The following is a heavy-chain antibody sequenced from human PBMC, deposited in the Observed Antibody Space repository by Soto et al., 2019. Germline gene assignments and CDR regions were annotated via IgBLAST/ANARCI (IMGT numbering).Heavy chain of an antibody. CDR1: GFTFSRYA. J-gene: IGHJ6*02. Sequence: GGTLRLYCAATGFTFSRYAMHWVRQARGKGLEWMAVISYDGSNKYYADSVKGRFTISRDNSRNTLYLQMNSLRADDTALYYCARMGEVLPFAMFYYSYFCMLFLRQATTVTV. CDR3: ARMGEVLPFAMFYYSYFCMLF. CDR2: ISYDGSNK. D-gene: IGHD2-2*01. V-gene: IGHV3-30-3*01.